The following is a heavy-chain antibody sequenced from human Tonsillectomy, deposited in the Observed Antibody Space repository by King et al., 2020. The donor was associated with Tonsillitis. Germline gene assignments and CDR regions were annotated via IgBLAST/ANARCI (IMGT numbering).Heavy chain of an antibody. V-gene: IGHV3-74*01. CDR1: GFTFSSYW. J-gene: IGHJ4*02. CDR3: VREGSRNRYCFDY. CDR2: IHNDGSTT. Sequence: VQLVESGGGLVQPGGSLRLSCAASGFTFSSYWMHWVRQAPGKGLVWVSRIHNDGSTTNYADSVKGRFTISRDKAKNTLYLQMNSLRAEDTAVYYCVREGSRNRYCFDYWGQGTLVTVSS. D-gene: IGHD1-14*01.